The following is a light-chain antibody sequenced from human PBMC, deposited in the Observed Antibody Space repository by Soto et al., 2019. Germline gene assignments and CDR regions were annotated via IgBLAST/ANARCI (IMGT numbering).Light chain of an antibody. CDR1: QSVSSN. Sequence: EIVMTQSPATLSVSPGERATLSCRASQSVSSNLAWYQQKPGQAPRLLIYGASTRATGVPARFSGSGSGTEFTLTISRLQSEDFAVYYCQQYNNWSKPFGQGTKVETK. V-gene: IGKV3-15*01. CDR3: QQYNNWSKP. J-gene: IGKJ1*01. CDR2: GAS.